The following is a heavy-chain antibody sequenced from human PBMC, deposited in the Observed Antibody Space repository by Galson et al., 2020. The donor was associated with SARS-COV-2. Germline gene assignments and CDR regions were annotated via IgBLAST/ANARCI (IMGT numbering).Heavy chain of an antibody. CDR2: INPNSGGT. CDR1: GYTFTGYY. V-gene: IGHV1-2*02. CDR3: ARSLIVVVPAAIRGLRNDAFDI. D-gene: IGHD2-2*02. J-gene: IGHJ3*02. Sequence: ASVKVSCKASGYTFTGYYMHWVRQAPGQGLEWMGWINPNSGGTNYAQKFQGRVTMTRDTSISTAYMELSRLRSDDTAVYYCARSLIVVVPAAIRGLRNDAFDIWAKGQWSPSLQ.